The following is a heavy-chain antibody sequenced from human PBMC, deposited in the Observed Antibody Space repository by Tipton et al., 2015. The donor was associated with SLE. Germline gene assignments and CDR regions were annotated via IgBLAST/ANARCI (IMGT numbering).Heavy chain of an antibody. J-gene: IGHJ6*03. CDR1: GGTFSSYA. V-gene: IGHV1-69*06. Sequence: QLVQSGAEVKKPGSSVKVSCKASGGTFSSYAISWVRQAPGQGLEWTGGIIPLFGTANYAQNFQGRVTITADKSTSTAYMELSSLRSEDTAVYYCAREWVGATNYMDVWGKGTTVTVSS. D-gene: IGHD1-26*01. CDR2: IIPLFGTA. CDR3: AREWVGATNYMDV.